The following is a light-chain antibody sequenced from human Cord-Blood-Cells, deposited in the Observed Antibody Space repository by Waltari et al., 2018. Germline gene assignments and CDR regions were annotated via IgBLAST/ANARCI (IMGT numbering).Light chain of an antibody. CDR2: SAS. V-gene: IGKV1-39*01. CDR1: QSISSY. J-gene: IGKJ1*01. CDR3: QQSYSTPPT. Sequence: DIQMTQSPSSLSASVGDRVTITCRASQSISSYLNWYQQKPGKAPELLIYSASSLQSGVPSRFSGSRSGTDFTLTISSLQPEDFATYYCQQSYSTPPTFGQGTKVEIK.